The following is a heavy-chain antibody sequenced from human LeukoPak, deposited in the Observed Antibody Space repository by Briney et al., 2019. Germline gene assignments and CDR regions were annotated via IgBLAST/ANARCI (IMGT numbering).Heavy chain of an antibody. Sequence: SETLSLTCTVSGGSISSYYWSWIRQPPGKGLEWIGYIYYSGSTNYNPSLKSRVTISVDTSKNQFSLKLSSVTAADTAVYYCARDLNYYFDYWRQGTLVTVSS. CDR3: ARDLNYYFDY. D-gene: IGHD1-1*01. CDR2: IYYSGST. J-gene: IGHJ4*02. V-gene: IGHV4-59*01. CDR1: GGSISSYY.